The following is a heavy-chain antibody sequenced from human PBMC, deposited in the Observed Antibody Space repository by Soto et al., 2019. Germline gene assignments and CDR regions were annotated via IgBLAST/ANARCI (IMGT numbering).Heavy chain of an antibody. Sequence: GGSLRLSCAASGFVLSDYYMRWIRQAPGKGLEWVSYISSSGTYINYADSVKGRFPISRDNAKNSLSLQMHSVIPEDTAVYYCATASGSYSLEFFQDWGQGTLVTVSS. CDR1: GFVLSDYY. D-gene: IGHD1-26*01. CDR2: ISSSGTYI. CDR3: ATASGSYSLEFFQD. V-gene: IGHV3-11*06. J-gene: IGHJ1*01.